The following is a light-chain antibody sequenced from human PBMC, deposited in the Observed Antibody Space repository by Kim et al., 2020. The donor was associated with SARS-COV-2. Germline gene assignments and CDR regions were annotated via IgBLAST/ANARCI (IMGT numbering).Light chain of an antibody. CDR2: DAS. CDR1: QGINNN. J-gene: IGKJ2*01. CDR3: QQYYNRPPT. Sequence: DIQMSQSPPSLSASVGDRVTITCRASQGINNNVAWFQQKPGKAPKSLIYDASTLESGVPSKFSGSGSGTVFTLTISGLQPEDIATYYCQQYYNRPPTFGQGTKLEI. V-gene: IGKV1-16*02.